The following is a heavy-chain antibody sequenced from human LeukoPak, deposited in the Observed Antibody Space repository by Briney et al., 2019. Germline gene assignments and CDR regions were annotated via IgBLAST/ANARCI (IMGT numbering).Heavy chain of an antibody. D-gene: IGHD1-14*01. V-gene: IGHV1-2*02. J-gene: IGHJ4*02. CDR3: SRDLINPRDFNY. CDR1: GYIFTDYY. CDR2: INPQSGYT. Sequence: ASVKVSCKASGYIFTDYYIHWVRQAPGQGLEWMGFINPQSGYTSYLQKFQGRVTMTTDTSISTAYMELSSLGSDDTAFYYCSRDLINPRDFNYWGQGTLVIVSS.